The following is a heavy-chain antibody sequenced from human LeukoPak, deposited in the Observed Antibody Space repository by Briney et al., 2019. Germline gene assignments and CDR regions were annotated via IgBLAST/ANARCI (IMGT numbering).Heavy chain of an antibody. CDR2: INPKSGGT. Sequence: ASVKVSCKASGYTFTGYYMHWVRQAPGQGLEWMGWINPKSGGTNYAQKFQGWVTMTRDTSISTAYMELSRLRSDDTAVYYCARERLDILTGYSPWGFDYWGQGTLVTVSS. CDR1: GYTFTGYY. V-gene: IGHV1-2*04. D-gene: IGHD3-9*01. CDR3: ARERLDILTGYSPWGFDY. J-gene: IGHJ4*02.